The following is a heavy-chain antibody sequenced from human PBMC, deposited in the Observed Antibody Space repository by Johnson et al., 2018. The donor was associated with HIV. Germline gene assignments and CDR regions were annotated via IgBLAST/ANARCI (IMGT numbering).Heavy chain of an antibody. J-gene: IGHJ3*02. D-gene: IGHD6-19*01. Sequence: VQLVESGGGLIQPGGSLRLSCAASGFSVTRNDVNWVRQAPGKGLEWVSVVSRDGNTKYADSVKGRFSISRDNAKTTVDLQLNRLRAEDTAVYYCARDVRQGEGQWLVHAFDIWGQGTMVTVSS. CDR3: ARDVRQGEGQWLVHAFDI. CDR2: VSRDGNT. CDR1: GFSVTRND. V-gene: IGHV3-53*01.